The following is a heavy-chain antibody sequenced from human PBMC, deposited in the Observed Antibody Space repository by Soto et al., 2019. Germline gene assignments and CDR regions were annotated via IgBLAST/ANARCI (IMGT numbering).Heavy chain of an antibody. D-gene: IGHD4-17*01. J-gene: IGHJ3*02. Sequence: QVPLVQSGAEVKKPGASVKVSCKASGYTFTSYAMHWVRQAPGQRLEWMGWINAGNGNTKYSQKFQGRVTITRDTAASTAYMELSSLRSEDTAVYYCAREKRFEAFDIWGQGTMVTVSS. CDR2: INAGNGNT. CDR1: GYTFTSYA. V-gene: IGHV1-3*01. CDR3: AREKRFEAFDI.